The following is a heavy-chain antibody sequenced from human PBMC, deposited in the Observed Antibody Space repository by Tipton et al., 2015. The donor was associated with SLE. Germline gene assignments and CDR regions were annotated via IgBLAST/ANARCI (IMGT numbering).Heavy chain of an antibody. CDR2: INGDGTST. D-gene: IGHD7-27*01. J-gene: IGHJ4*02. Sequence: GSLRLSCAASGFTFSTHWMHWVRQDPGKGLVWVSRINGDGTSTTYADSVEGRFIISRDNTKSTLYLQMNSLGAEDTAVYYCARAKSNWGWEYYFDYWGQGTLVTVSS. CDR3: ARAKSNWGWEYYFDY. CDR1: GFTFSTHW. V-gene: IGHV3-74*01.